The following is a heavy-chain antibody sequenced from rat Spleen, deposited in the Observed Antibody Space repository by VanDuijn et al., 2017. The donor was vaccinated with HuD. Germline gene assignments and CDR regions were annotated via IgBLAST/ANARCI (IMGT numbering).Heavy chain of an antibody. CDR1: GFTFNNYW. D-gene: IGHD4-4*01. J-gene: IGHJ2*01. Sequence: EVQLVESGGGLVQPGRSLKLSCVASGFTFNNYWMTWIRQAPGKGLEWIGEINKDSRTIKYNPSLKEKFTISRDNAQNTLYLQMSKVGSEDTAVYYCVRESFGVNYWGQGVMVTVSS. V-gene: IGHV4-2*01. CDR2: INKDSRTI. CDR3: VRESFGVNY.